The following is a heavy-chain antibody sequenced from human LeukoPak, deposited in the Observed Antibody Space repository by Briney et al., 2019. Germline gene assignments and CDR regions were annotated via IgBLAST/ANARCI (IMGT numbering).Heavy chain of an antibody. CDR2: INHSGST. Sequence: PSETLSLTCAVYGGSFSGYYWSWIRQPPGKGLGWIGEINHSGSTNYNPSLKSRVTISVDTSKNQFSLKLSSVTAADTAVYYCATTNDSSGYCDYWGHGTLVTVSS. D-gene: IGHD3-22*01. CDR1: GGSFSGYY. CDR3: ATTNDSSGYCDY. J-gene: IGHJ4*01. V-gene: IGHV4-34*01.